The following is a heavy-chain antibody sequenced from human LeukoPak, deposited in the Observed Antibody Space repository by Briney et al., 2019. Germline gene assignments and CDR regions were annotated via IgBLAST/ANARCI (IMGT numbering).Heavy chain of an antibody. J-gene: IGHJ6*02. CDR2: MNPNSGNT. CDR1: GYTFTSYD. D-gene: IGHD5-12*01. CDR3: ARGMVATPYYYYGMDV. V-gene: IGHV1-8*01. Sequence: ASVKVSCKASGYTFTSYDINWVRQATGQGLEWMGWMNPNSGNTGYAQKFQGRRTMTRNTSISTAYMEVSSLRSEGTAVYYCARGMVATPYYYYGMDVWGQGTTVTVSS.